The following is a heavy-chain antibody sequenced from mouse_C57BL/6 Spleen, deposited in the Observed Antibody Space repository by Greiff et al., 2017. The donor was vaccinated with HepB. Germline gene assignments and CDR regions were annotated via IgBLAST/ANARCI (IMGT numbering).Heavy chain of an antibody. V-gene: IGHV5-4*01. CDR3: ARDRDYGSSNFDV. Sequence: EVKLVESGGGLVKPGGSLKLSCAASGFTFSSYAMSWVRQTPEKRLEWVATISDGGSYTYYPDNVKGRFTISRDNAKNNLYLQMSHLKSEDTAMYYCARDRDYGSSNFDVWGTGTTGTVSS. D-gene: IGHD1-1*01. CDR1: GFTFSSYA. CDR2: ISDGGSYT. J-gene: IGHJ1*03.